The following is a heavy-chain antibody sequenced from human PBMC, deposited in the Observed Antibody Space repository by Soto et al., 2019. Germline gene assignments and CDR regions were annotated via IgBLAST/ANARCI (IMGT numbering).Heavy chain of an antibody. CDR1: GFTFSSYS. Sequence: PGGSLRLSCAASGFTFSSYSMNWVRQAPGKGLEWVSSISSSSSYIYYADSVKGRFTISRDNAKNSLYLQMNSLRAEDTAVYYCARDGSRSYYYYGMDVWGQGTPVTVSS. D-gene: IGHD2-15*01. J-gene: IGHJ6*02. V-gene: IGHV3-21*01. CDR2: ISSSSSYI. CDR3: ARDGSRSYYYYGMDV.